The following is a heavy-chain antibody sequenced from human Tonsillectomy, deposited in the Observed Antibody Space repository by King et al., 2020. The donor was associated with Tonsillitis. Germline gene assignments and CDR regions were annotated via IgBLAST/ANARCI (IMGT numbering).Heavy chain of an antibody. CDR3: ARDRGSGWYGGGDY. V-gene: IGHV3-21*01. CDR1: GFTFSSYY. D-gene: IGHD6-19*01. Sequence: VQLVESGGGLVKPGGSLSLSCAASGFTFSSYYMNWVRQAPGKGLEWVSSISSSSSYIYYADSVKGRFTISRDNAKNSLYLQMNSLRAEDTAVYYCARDRGSGWYGGGDYWGQGTLVTVSS. CDR2: ISSSSSYI. J-gene: IGHJ4*02.